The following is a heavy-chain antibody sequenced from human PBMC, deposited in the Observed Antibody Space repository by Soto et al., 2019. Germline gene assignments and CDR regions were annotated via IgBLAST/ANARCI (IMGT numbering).Heavy chain of an antibody. J-gene: IGHJ4*01. CDR1: GYTFANYA. V-gene: IGHV3-49*04. D-gene: IGHD3-22*01. CDR3: PRFYYEVSGYIFY. Sequence: GRSLRLSCSGYGYTFANYALTWVRQAPGKRLEWLGFISSEANGGRTDYAAFLRGRATISRDDSKGIAYLEIKRLQSDYTGFYYCPRFYYEVSGYIFYWGHGT. CDR2: ISSEANGGRT.